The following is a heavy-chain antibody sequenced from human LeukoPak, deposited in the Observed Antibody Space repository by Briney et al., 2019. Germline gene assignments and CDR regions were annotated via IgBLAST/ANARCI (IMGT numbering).Heavy chain of an antibody. CDR1: GFTFSTYA. J-gene: IGHJ4*02. D-gene: IGHD3-9*01. Sequence: GGSLRLSCAASGFTFSTYAMSWVRQAPGVGLEWVSAISGSAGSTYYADSVKGRFTISRDNSKNTLYLQMNSLRAEDTAVYYCAKMYYDILTGHQHFFDYWGQGALVTVSS. V-gene: IGHV3-23*01. CDR2: ISGSAGST. CDR3: AKMYYDILTGHQHFFDY.